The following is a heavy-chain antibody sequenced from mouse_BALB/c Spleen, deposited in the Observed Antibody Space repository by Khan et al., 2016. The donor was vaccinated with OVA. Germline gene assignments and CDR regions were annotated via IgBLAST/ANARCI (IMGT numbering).Heavy chain of an antibody. J-gene: IGHJ2*01. CDR2: IYSGTDNS. CDR1: GYIFTSYR. V-gene: IGHV1S132*01. D-gene: IGHD3-1*01. Sequence: VELVESGAELVRPGAPVKLFCKTSGYIFTSYRIPWVKQRSGQGLEWIARIYSGTDNSYYNEKFKDKATLTADKSSSTAYRQLSSLKSEDSDVYFGAREGALCHFDHWGQGTTLTVSS. CDR3: AREGALCHFDH.